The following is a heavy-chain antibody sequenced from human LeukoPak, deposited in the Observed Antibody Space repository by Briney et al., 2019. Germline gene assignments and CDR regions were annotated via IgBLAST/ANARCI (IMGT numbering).Heavy chain of an antibody. Sequence: PGGSLRLSRAASGFTVSITYTSWVRQAPGKGREGGSVLYSGSTYYADTVKGRFTISRDNYQNTLYLQMNSLRAEDSAVYYCATDWYGSGYFDFWGQGTLVTVSS. V-gene: IGHV3-53*01. CDR1: GFTVSITY. CDR3: ATDWYGSGYFDF. D-gene: IGHD6-19*01. J-gene: IGHJ4*02. CDR2: LYSGST.